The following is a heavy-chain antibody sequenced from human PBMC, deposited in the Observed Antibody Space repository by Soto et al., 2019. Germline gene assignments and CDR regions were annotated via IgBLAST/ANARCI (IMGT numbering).Heavy chain of an antibody. CDR3: ARDLGPYYYDSSGYYGSIGY. J-gene: IGHJ4*02. V-gene: IGHV3-53*02. CDR1: GFTVSSNY. CDR2: IYSGGST. D-gene: IGHD3-22*01. Sequence: EVQLVETGGGLIQPGGSLRLSCAASGFTVSSNYMSWVRQAPGKGLEWVSVIYSGGSTYYADSVKGRFTISRDNSKNTLYLQMNSLRVEDTAVYYCARDLGPYYYDSSGYYGSIGYWGQGTLVTVSS.